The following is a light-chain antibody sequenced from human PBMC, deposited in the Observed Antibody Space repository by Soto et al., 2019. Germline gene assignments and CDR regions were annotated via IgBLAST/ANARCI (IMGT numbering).Light chain of an antibody. CDR3: QQYGSSPYT. J-gene: IGKJ2*01. CDR1: QSVSDSY. V-gene: IGKV3-20*01. Sequence: EIVLTQSPGILSLSPGERATLDCRASQSVSDSYLAWYQQKPGQAPKLLIYEIFKRVTGIPDRFSGSGSGTDFTLTIYRLEPEDFAVYYCQQYGSSPYTFGQGTELEI. CDR2: EIF.